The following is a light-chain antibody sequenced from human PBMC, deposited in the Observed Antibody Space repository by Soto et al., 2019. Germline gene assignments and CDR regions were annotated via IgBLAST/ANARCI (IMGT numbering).Light chain of an antibody. Sequence: LTQHADTMTLSHGEKATLYRTAIQSVSNNYLAWYQQILGQAPRRLIYGASNRAIVVPARFSGSGSGTDFTLITSSREHADYVIYYCHERSNWSPITCGQGARLEIK. V-gene: IGKV3-11*01. CDR3: HERSNWSPIT. J-gene: IGKJ5*01. CDR1: QSVSNNY. CDR2: GAS.